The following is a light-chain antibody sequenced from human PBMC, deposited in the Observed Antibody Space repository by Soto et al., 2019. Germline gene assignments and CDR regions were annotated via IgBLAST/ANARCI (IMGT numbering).Light chain of an antibody. V-gene: IGLV2-11*01. Sequence: QSALTQPRSVSGSPGQSVTISCTGTSSDVGGYNYVSWYQQHPGKAPKLMIYDVSKRPSGVPDRFSGSKSGNTASLTISGLQAEDEADYYCCSYAGSYRGVFGTGTKLPS. CDR3: CSYAGSYRGV. CDR1: SSDVGGYNY. J-gene: IGLJ1*01. CDR2: DVS.